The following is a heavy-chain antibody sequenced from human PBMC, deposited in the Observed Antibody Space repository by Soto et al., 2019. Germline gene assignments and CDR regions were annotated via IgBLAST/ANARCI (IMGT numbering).Heavy chain of an antibody. J-gene: IGHJ4*02. Sequence: EVQLLESGGGLVQPGGSLRLSCAASGFTFSSYAMTWVRQARGKGLEWVSAISGSGNTSYYADSVKGRFTISRDSSKKMLYLQMNSLRPEDTAVYYCAKDRGRTWYVDYWGQGTLVTVSS. V-gene: IGHV3-23*01. CDR2: ISGSGNTS. CDR3: AKDRGRTWYVDY. CDR1: GFTFSSYA. D-gene: IGHD6-13*01.